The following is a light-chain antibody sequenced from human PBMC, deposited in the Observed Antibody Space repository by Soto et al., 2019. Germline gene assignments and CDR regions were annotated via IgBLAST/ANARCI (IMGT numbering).Light chain of an antibody. Sequence: EIVLTQSPGTLSLSPGERATLSCRASQSMSSSYLAWYHQKPGQAPRLLIYDASSRATGTPDRFSGSGSGTDFTLTISRLEPEDFAVYYCQQYGSSPWTFGQGTKVEIK. CDR2: DAS. V-gene: IGKV3-20*01. CDR1: QSMSSSY. CDR3: QQYGSSPWT. J-gene: IGKJ1*01.